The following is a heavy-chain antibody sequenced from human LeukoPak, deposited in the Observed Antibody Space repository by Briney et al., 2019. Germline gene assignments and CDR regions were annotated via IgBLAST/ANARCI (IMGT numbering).Heavy chain of an antibody. J-gene: IGHJ4*02. Sequence: ASVKVSCKASGYTFTSYGISWVRQAPGQGLEWMGWNSAYNGNTNYAQKLQGRVTMTTDTSTSTAYMELRSLRSDDTAVYYCASYSSSWFPDYWGQGTLVTVSS. CDR2: NSAYNGNT. CDR1: GYTFTSYG. V-gene: IGHV1-18*01. CDR3: ASYSSSWFPDY. D-gene: IGHD6-13*01.